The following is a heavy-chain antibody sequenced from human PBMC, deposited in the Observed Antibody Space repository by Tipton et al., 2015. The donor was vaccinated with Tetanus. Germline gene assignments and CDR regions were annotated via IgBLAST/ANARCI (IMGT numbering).Heavy chain of an antibody. D-gene: IGHD2/OR15-2a*01. CDR2: IYYSGTS. V-gene: IGHV4-31*03. CDR3: ASVSRRNFYFDY. J-gene: IGHJ4*02. Sequence: TLSLTCTVSGDSISSGPYSWSWLRQHPGKGLELIGYIYYSGTSYISPSLTRRVSIAVDTSRNQFSLNLTSVTVADSAVYFCASVSRRNFYFDYWGPGAQVPVSS. CDR1: GDSISSGPYS.